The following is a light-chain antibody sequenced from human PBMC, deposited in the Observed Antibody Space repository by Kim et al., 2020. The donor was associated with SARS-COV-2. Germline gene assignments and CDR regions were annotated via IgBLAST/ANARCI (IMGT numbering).Light chain of an antibody. CDR3: QVWDSYTDHRV. Sequence: SYELTQPPSVSVPPGETARVTCGGNNLGTRSVHWYQQKPGQAPILVIFYNSDRPSGIPERFSGSNSGNTATLTINRVEAGDEADYYCQVWDSYTDHRVFGGGTKVTVL. CDR1: NLGTRS. J-gene: IGLJ3*02. V-gene: IGLV3-21*04. CDR2: YNS.